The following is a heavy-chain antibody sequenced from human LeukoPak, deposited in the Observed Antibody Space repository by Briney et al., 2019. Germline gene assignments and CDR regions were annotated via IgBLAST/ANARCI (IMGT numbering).Heavy chain of an antibody. CDR2: ISGSGGST. CDR1: GFTFSSYA. CDR3: ANLNPIAAAGTGYFDY. V-gene: IGHV3-23*01. J-gene: IGHJ4*02. D-gene: IGHD6-13*01. Sequence: GGSLRLSCAASGFTFSSYAMSWVRQAPGKGLEWVSAISGSGGSTYYADSVKGRFTISRDNSKNTLYLQMNSLRAEDTAVYYCANLNPIAAAGTGYFDYWGQGTLVTVSS.